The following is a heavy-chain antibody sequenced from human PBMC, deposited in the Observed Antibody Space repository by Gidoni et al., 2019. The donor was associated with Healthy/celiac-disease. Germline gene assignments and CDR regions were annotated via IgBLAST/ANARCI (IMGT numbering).Heavy chain of an antibody. CDR1: GFTFDDYA. Sequence: EVQLVESGGGLVQPGRSLRLSCAASGFTFDDYAMHWVRQAPGKGLEWVSGISWNSGSIGYADSVKGRFTISRDNAKNSLYLQMNSLRAEDMALYYCAKGVLHCSGGSCYSGAPLDYWGQGTLVTVSS. V-gene: IGHV3-9*03. J-gene: IGHJ4*02. CDR2: ISWNSGSI. CDR3: AKGVLHCSGGSCYSGAPLDY. D-gene: IGHD2-15*01.